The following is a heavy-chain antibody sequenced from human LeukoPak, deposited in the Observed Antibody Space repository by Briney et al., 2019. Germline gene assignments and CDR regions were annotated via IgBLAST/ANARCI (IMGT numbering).Heavy chain of an antibody. D-gene: IGHD3-10*01. CDR3: TTSWPKVREGDQ. Sequence: PGGSLQLSCAASGFPFSDYAMRRVRPAPRKGLEWLSEITRYGADTDHADSVKGRFTISRDNSKNTLYLQMNSLRVEDTAVYYCTTSWPKVREGDQWGQGTLVTVS. J-gene: IGHJ4*02. V-gene: IGHV3-23*01. CDR2: ITRYGADT. CDR1: GFPFSDYA.